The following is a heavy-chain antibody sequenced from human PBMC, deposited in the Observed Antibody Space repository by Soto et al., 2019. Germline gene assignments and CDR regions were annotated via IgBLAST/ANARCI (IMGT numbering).Heavy chain of an antibody. Sequence: QVQLVQSGAEVKKPGSSVKVSCKASGGTFSSYAISWVRQAPGQGLEWMGGIIPIFGTANYGQKFQGRVTITAGKSTSTAYMELCSPRSEDTAVYYCARRGMATTQFDYWGQGTLVTVSS. J-gene: IGHJ4*02. V-gene: IGHV1-69*06. CDR2: IIPIFGTA. CDR3: ARRGMATTQFDY. CDR1: GGTFSSYA. D-gene: IGHD5-12*01.